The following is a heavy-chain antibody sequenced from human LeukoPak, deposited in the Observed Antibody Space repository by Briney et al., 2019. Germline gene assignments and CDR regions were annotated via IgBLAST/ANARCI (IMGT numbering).Heavy chain of an antibody. CDR3: ARGYVLRFLGLSFMDV. D-gene: IGHD3-3*01. V-gene: IGHV4-34*01. J-gene: IGHJ6*02. CDR1: GGSFSGYY. CDR2: INHSGST. Sequence: SETLSLTCAVYGGSFSGYYWSWIRQPPGKGLEWIGEINHSGSTNHNPSLKSRVTISVDTSKNQFSLKLSSVTAADTAVYYCARGYVLRFLGLSFMDVWGQGTTVTVSS.